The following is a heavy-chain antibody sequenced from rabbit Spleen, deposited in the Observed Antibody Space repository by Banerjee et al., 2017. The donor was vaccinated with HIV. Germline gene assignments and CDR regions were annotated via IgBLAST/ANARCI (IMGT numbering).Heavy chain of an antibody. CDR3: ARGSAAMTMVITGYYFNL. Sequence: QEQLKESGGGLVQPGGSLKLSCKASGFDFNNYGVSWVRQAPGKGLEWIGYIDPIFGRTYYASWVNGRFSISSHNAQNTVSLQVTSLTAADTATYFCARGSAAMTMVITGYYFNLWGQGTLVTVS. CDR2: IDPIFGRT. D-gene: IGHD2-1*01. CDR1: GFDFNNYG. V-gene: IGHV1S47*01. J-gene: IGHJ4*01.